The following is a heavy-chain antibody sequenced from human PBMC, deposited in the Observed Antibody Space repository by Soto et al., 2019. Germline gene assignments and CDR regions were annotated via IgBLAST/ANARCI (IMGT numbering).Heavy chain of an antibody. Sequence: QVQLQESGPGLVKPSQTLSLTRTVSGGSISSGDYYWSWIRQPPGKGLEWIGYIYYSGSTYYNPSLKSRVTISVDTSKNQFSLKLSSVTAADTAVYYCARRCSGGSCYGVYFDYWGQGTLVTVSS. J-gene: IGHJ4*02. V-gene: IGHV4-30-4*01. CDR2: IYYSGST. CDR3: ARRCSGGSCYGVYFDY. CDR1: GGSISSGDYY. D-gene: IGHD2-15*01.